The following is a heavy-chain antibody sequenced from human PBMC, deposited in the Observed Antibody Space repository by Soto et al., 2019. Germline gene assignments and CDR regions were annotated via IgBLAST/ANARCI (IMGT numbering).Heavy chain of an antibody. CDR2: IYWYDDK. V-gene: IGHV2-5*01. Sequence: QITLKESGPALVKPTETLTLTCTFSGFSLTTLGVGVPWIRQPPGKALEWLTLIYWYDDKRYSPSHKSRLTFTKDSSKNHVVLTMTNMYPTDTVTYCFAHRHTSLAYFDFWGQGTRVTVPS. CDR3: AHRHTSLAYFDF. D-gene: IGHD2-2*01. J-gene: IGHJ4*02. CDR1: GFSLTTLGVG.